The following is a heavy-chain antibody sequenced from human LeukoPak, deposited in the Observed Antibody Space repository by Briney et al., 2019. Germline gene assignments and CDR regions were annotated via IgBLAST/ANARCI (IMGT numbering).Heavy chain of an antibody. Sequence: SETLSLTCTVSGDSISSSSSYWGWIRQPPGKGLEWIGSIYYSGSTYYNTSLKSRVTISVDTSKNQFSLKLNSVTAADTAIYYCARDPYNGGYGDSYYYYMDVWGKGTTVTISS. CDR3: ARDPYNGGYGDSYYYYMDV. CDR1: GDSISSSSSY. V-gene: IGHV4-39*02. D-gene: IGHD1-26*01. CDR2: IYYSGST. J-gene: IGHJ6*03.